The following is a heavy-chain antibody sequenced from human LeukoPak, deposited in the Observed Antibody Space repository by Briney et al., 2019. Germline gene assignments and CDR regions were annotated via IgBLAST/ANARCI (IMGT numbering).Heavy chain of an antibody. CDR3: AKDISGGTSYYYGMDV. Sequence: GGSLRLSCAASGFTFSSYSMNWVRQAPGKGLEWGAGISWDSGSIGYADSVKGRFTISRDNAKNSLYLQVNSLRAEDTALYYCAKDISGGTSYYYGMDVWGQGTTVTVSS. CDR1: GFTFSSYS. D-gene: IGHD2-15*01. J-gene: IGHJ6*02. V-gene: IGHV3-9*01. CDR2: ISWDSGSI.